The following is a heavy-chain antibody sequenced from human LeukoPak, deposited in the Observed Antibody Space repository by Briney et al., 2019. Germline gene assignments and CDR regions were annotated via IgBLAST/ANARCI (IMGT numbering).Heavy chain of an antibody. V-gene: IGHV4-4*07. J-gene: IGHJ5*02. CDR3: ASTHLRLLEWNEVNWFDP. Sequence: ASETLSLTCTVSGGSISSYYWSWIRQPAGKGLEWIGRIYTSGSTNYNPSLKSRVTMSVDTSKNQFSLKLSSVTAADTAVYYCASTHLRLLEWNEVNWFDPWGQGNLVTVSS. D-gene: IGHD3-3*01. CDR2: IYTSGST. CDR1: GGSISSYY.